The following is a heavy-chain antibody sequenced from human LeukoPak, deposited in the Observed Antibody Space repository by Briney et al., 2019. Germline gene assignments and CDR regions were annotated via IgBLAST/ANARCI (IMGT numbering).Heavy chain of an antibody. D-gene: IGHD3-22*01. CDR3: ARVYDSSGYYYVESLGY. CDR1: GFTFSSYA. J-gene: IGHJ4*02. Sequence: GGSLRLSCAASGFTFSSYAMHWVRQAPGKGLEWVAVISYVGSNKYYADSVKGRFTISRDNSKNTLYLQMNSLRAEDTAVYYCARVYDSSGYYYVESLGYWGQGTLVTVSS. V-gene: IGHV3-30-3*01. CDR2: ISYVGSNK.